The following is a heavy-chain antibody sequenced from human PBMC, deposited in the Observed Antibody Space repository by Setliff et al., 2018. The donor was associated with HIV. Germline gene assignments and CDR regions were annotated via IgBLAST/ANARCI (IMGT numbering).Heavy chain of an antibody. CDR1: GFTFTRSA. CDR3: VRVGPWYYGRSGYLASWDY. CDR2: FGIGIDDT. J-gene: IGHJ4*02. V-gene: IGHV1-58*01. Sequence: SVKVSCKASGFTFTRSAVQWVRQARGQSLEWIGWFGIGIDDTNYAQMFQGRVTITADHSTTTTYMELSSLSSEDTAVYYCVRVGPWYYGRSGYLASWDYWGQGTQVTVSS. D-gene: IGHD3-22*01.